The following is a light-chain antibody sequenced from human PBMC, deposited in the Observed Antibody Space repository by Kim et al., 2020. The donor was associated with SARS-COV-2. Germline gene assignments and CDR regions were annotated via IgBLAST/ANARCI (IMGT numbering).Light chain of an antibody. V-gene: IGKV1-39*01. J-gene: IGKJ1*01. CDR1: QSISSY. Sequence: DIQMTQSPSSLSASVGDRVTITCRASQSISSYLNWYQQKPGKAPKLLIYAASSLQSGVPSRFSGSGSGTDFTLTISSLQPEDFATYYSQQSYSTFGTFGQGTKVDIK. CDR2: AAS. CDR3: QQSYSTFGT.